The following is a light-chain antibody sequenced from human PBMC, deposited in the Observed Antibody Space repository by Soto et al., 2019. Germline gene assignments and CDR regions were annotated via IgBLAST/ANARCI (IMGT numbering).Light chain of an antibody. CDR2: DAS. CDR3: QQYNSDSRT. CDR1: QSISTW. Sequence: DIQMTQSPSTLSASVEDRVTITCPASQSISTWLAWYQQKPGNAPKLLIFDASNLESGVPSRFSGSGSGTEFTLTIDSLQPDDFATYYCQQYNSDSRTFGQGTELDIK. J-gene: IGKJ1*01. V-gene: IGKV1-5*01.